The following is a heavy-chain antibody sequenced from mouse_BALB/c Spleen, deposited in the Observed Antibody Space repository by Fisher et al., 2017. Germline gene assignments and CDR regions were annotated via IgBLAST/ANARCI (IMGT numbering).Heavy chain of an antibody. CDR3: ARDTDWYFDV. J-gene: IGHJ1*01. Sequence: VRFTISRDNAKNTLYLEMSSLRSEDTAMYYCARDTDWYFDVWGAGTTVTVSS. V-gene: IGHV5-9-4*01.